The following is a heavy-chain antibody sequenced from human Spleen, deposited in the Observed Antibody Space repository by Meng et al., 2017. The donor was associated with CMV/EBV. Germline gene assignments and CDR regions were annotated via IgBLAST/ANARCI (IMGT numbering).Heavy chain of an antibody. J-gene: IGHJ1*01. CDR3: ARDQQLIPAEYFQH. V-gene: IGHV1-18*01. CDR1: GYTFTSYG. CDR2: ISAYNGNT. D-gene: IGHD6-13*01. Sequence: QVQLVQSGAEVKKHGASVKVSCKASGYTFTSYGMSWLRQAPGQGLEWMGWISAYNGNTIYAQKVQGRVTMTTDASTNTAYLELRSLRSDDTAVYYCARDQQLIPAEYFQHWGPGTLVTVSS.